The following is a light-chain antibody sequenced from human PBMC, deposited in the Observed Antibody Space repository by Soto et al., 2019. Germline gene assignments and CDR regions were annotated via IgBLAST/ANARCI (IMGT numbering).Light chain of an antibody. CDR1: QSVDSN. V-gene: IGKV3-20*01. Sequence: EIVMTQSPATLSVSPGDGATLSCRASQSVDSNLAWYQQKPGQTPRLLMYGASTRPTGIPDRFSGSGSGTDFTLTISRLETEDFAVYYCQQYGSSPRTFGQGTKV. CDR2: GAS. J-gene: IGKJ1*01. CDR3: QQYGSSPRT.